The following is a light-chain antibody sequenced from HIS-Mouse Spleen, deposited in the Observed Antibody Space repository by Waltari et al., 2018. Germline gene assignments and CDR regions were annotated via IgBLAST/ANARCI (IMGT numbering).Light chain of an antibody. V-gene: IGLV3-10*01. CDR1: ALTKKI. J-gene: IGLJ2*01. Sequence: SYELTQPPSVSVSPGQTARITCSGDALTKKIAYLYQQKSGQAPVLVIYEDSKRPSGIPERFSGSSSGTMATLTISGAQVEDEADYYCYSTDSSGNHRVFGGGTKLTVL. CDR2: EDS. CDR3: YSTDSSGNHRV.